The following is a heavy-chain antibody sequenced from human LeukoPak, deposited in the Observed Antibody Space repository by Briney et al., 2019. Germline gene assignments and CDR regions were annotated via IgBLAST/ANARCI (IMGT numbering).Heavy chain of an antibody. J-gene: IGHJ4*02. CDR2: INWNGGAI. CDR1: GFSFDDDA. Sequence: GGSLRLSCATSGFSFDDDAMSWVRQAPGKGLEWVSGINWNGGAINYADSVKGRFIISRDNAKNSLYLQMNSLRAEDTALYYCARLNVGRNSAYWGQGILVTVSS. V-gene: IGHV3-20*04. D-gene: IGHD4-11*01. CDR3: ARLNVGRNSAY.